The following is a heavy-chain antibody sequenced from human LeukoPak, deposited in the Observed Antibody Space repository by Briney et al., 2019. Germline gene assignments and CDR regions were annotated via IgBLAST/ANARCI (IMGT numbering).Heavy chain of an antibody. CDR3: ARGRGGGFASSSFDY. D-gene: IGHD3-16*01. V-gene: IGHV4-38-2*01. Sequence: SETLSLTCAVSNYSISSGYYWGWIRQPPGKGLEWIGSIYHSGSTYYNPSLKSRVSISADTSKNQFSLKLTSVTATDTAVYYCARGRGGGFASSSFDYWGQGNLVTVSS. J-gene: IGHJ4*02. CDR1: NYSISSGYY. CDR2: IYHSGST.